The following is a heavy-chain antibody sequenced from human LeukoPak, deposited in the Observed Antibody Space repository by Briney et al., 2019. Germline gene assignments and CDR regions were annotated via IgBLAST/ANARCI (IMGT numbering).Heavy chain of an antibody. Sequence: SETLSLTCTVSGGSISSSSNYWGWIRQPPGKGLEWIGSIYYSGSTYYNPSLKSRVTISVDTSKNQFSLKLTSVTAADTAVYFCARVDYSNYFDYWGQGTLVTVSS. D-gene: IGHD4-11*01. CDR2: IYYSGST. J-gene: IGHJ4*02. CDR3: ARVDYSNYFDY. CDR1: GGSISSSSNY. V-gene: IGHV4-39*07.